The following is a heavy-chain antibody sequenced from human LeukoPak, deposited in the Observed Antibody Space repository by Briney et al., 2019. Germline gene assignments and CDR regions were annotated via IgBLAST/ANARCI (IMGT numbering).Heavy chain of an antibody. CDR2: ISSNGGSI. Sequence: GGSLRLSCAASGFTFSNCAMHWVRQAPGEGLEYVSAISSNGGSIYYADSVKGRFTISRDNSKNTLFLQMGSLRVEDMAVYYCARGLRAYYYYGMDVWGQGTTVTVSS. CDR3: ARGLRAYYYYGMDV. D-gene: IGHD3-3*01. CDR1: GFTFSNCA. J-gene: IGHJ6*02. V-gene: IGHV3-64*02.